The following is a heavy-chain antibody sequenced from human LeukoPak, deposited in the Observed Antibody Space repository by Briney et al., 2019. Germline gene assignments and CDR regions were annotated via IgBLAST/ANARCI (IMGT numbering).Heavy chain of an antibody. J-gene: IGHJ4*02. Sequence: GESLKISCMGCGYSFTSYWIGWVRQMPGKGLEWMGIIYPGDSDTRYSPSFQGQVTISGDKTISTAYLQWSSLKASDTAVYYCARTSVYYDYVWGSPDYWGQGTLVTVSS. D-gene: IGHD3-16*01. CDR3: ARTSVYYDYVWGSPDY. CDR2: IYPGDSDT. CDR1: GYSFTSYW. V-gene: IGHV5-51*01.